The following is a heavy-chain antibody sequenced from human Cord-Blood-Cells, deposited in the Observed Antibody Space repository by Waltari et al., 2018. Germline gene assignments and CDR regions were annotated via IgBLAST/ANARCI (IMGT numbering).Heavy chain of an antibody. J-gene: IGHJ4*02. Sequence: QVQLVQSGAEVKKPGSSVKVSCKAFGGPFSSYAISWVRPAPGQGLEWMGGIIPIFGTANYAQKFQGRVTITADESTSTAYMELSSLRSEDTAVYYCARVGYSSSWYEGYYFDYWGQGTLVTVSS. CDR2: IIPIFGTA. CDR1: GGPFSSYA. V-gene: IGHV1-69*01. D-gene: IGHD6-13*01. CDR3: ARVGYSSSWYEGYYFDY.